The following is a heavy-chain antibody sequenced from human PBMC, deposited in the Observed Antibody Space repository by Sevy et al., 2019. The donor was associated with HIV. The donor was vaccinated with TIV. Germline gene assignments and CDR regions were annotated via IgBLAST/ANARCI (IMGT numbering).Heavy chain of an antibody. Sequence: GSLRLSCAASGFNVSSNYMNWIRQAPGKGLEWVSVIYSGANTYYADSVKGRFTISRDTSKNTLYLQMNSLRAEDTAVYYCARDRITYYYDSSGYYTSGYGMDVWGQRTTVTVSS. CDR1: GFNVSSNY. CDR2: IYSGANT. V-gene: IGHV3-53*01. CDR3: ARDRITYYYDSSGYYTSGYGMDV. D-gene: IGHD3-22*01. J-gene: IGHJ6*02.